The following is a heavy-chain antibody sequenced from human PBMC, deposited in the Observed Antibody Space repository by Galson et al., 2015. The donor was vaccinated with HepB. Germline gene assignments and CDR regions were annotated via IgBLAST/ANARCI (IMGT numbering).Heavy chain of an antibody. V-gene: IGHV3-66*02. J-gene: IGHJ5*02. D-gene: IGHD4-17*01. CDR1: GFTVSSNY. CDR3: AKGGRTTVTRNNWFDP. Sequence: SLRLSCAASGFTVSSNYMSWVRQAPGKGLEWVSVIYSGGSTYYADSVKGRFTISRDNSKNTLYLQMNSPRAEDTAVYYCAKGGRTTVTRNNWFDPWGQGTLVTVSS. CDR2: IYSGGST.